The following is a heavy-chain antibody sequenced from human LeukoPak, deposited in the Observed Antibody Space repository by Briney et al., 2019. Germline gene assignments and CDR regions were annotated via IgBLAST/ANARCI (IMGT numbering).Heavy chain of an antibody. Sequence: GGSLRLSCAASGFTFSSYSMNWVRQAPGKGLEWDSSISTSSSYKYYADSLKGRSTISRDNAKNSLYLQMNSLGAEDTAVYYCARHSDYDILTGPNDYWGQGTLVTVSS. CDR2: ISTSSSYK. D-gene: IGHD3-9*01. CDR1: GFTFSSYS. J-gene: IGHJ4*02. CDR3: ARHSDYDILTGPNDY. V-gene: IGHV3-21*01.